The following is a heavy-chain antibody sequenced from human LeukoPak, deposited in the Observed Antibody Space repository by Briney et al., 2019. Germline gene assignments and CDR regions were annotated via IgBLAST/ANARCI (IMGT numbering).Heavy chain of an antibody. Sequence: GGSLRLSCAASGFTFDDYAMHWVRQAPGKDLEWVSGISWNSGSIGYADSVKGRFTISRDNAKNSLYLQMNSLRAEDTALYYCAKDKGAVGAYGMDVWGQGTTVTVSS. V-gene: IGHV3-9*01. D-gene: IGHD2-15*01. CDR2: ISWNSGSI. J-gene: IGHJ6*02. CDR3: AKDKGAVGAYGMDV. CDR1: GFTFDDYA.